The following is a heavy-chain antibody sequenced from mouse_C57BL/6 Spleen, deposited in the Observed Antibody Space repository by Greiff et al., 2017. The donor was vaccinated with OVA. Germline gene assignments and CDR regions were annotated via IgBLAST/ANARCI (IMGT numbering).Heavy chain of an antibody. Sequence: VQLQQSGAELVKPGASVKISCKASGYAFSSYWMNWVKQRPGKGLEWIGQIYPGDGDTNYNGKFKGKATLTADKSSSADYMLLSSMTSEDSAVYFCARSGDYDAWFAYWGQGTLVTVSA. D-gene: IGHD2-4*01. V-gene: IGHV1-80*01. J-gene: IGHJ3*01. CDR3: ARSGDYDAWFAY. CDR1: GYAFSSYW. CDR2: IYPGDGDT.